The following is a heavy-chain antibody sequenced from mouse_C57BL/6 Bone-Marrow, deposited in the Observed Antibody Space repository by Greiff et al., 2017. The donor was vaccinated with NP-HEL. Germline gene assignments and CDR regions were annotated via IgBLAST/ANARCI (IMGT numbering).Heavy chain of an antibody. CDR2: INPGSGGT. CDR1: GYAFTNYL. V-gene: IGHV1-54*01. Sequence: VQLKQSGAELVRPGTSVKVSCKASGYAFTNYLIEWVKQRPGQGLEWIGVINPGSGGTNYNEKFKGKATLTADISSSTAYMQLSSLTSEDSAVYFCARLGFYYFDYWGQGTTLTVSS. J-gene: IGHJ2*01. CDR3: ARLGFYYFDY.